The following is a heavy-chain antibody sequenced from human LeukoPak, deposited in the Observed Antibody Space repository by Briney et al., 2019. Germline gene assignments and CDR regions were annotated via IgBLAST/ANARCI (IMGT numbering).Heavy chain of an antibody. D-gene: IGHD2-8*01. CDR2: ISSSGGTT. CDR3: ARVSANYFDY. Sequence: AGSLRLSCAASGFTFSDYEMNWVRQAPGKGLEWVSYISSSGGTTYYADSVRGRFTISRDNAKHSLYLQINSLRAEDTAVYYCARVSANYFDYWGQGTLVTVSS. J-gene: IGHJ4*02. V-gene: IGHV3-48*03. CDR1: GFTFSDYE.